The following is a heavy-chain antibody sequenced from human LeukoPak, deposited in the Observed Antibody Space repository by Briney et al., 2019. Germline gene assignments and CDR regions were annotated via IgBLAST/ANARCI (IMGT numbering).Heavy chain of an antibody. CDR3: ARLAVAGTGPGYSWFDP. V-gene: IGHV5-51*01. CDR2: IYPGDSDT. Sequence: GESLKISCKGSGYSFTSYWIGWVRQLPGKGLEWMGIIYPGDSDTRYSPSFQGQVTISADKSISTAYLQWSSLKASDTAMYYCARLAVAGTGPGYSWFDPWGQGTLVTFSS. D-gene: IGHD6-19*01. CDR1: GYSFTSYW. J-gene: IGHJ5*02.